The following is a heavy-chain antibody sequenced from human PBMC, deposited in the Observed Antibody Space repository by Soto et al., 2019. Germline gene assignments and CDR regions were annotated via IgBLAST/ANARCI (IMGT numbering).Heavy chain of an antibody. D-gene: IGHD6-13*01. CDR2: INSDGSST. J-gene: IGHJ4*02. CDR3: ARDRGYTSDY. CDR1: GFTFSSYW. V-gene: IGHV3-74*01. Sequence: GGSLRLSCAASGFTFSSYWMHWVRQAPGKGLVWVSLINSDGSSTSYADSEKGRFTISRDNAKNTLYLQMNSLRAEDTAVYYCARDRGYTSDYWGQGTLVTVSS.